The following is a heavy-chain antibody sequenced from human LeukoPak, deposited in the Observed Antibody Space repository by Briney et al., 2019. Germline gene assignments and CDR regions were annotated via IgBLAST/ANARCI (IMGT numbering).Heavy chain of an antibody. CDR2: INTNSGGT. CDR3: ARDYSTSSWDN. CDR1: GYTFTIHH. V-gene: IGHV1-2*02. D-gene: IGHD6-13*01. J-gene: IGHJ4*02. Sequence: ASVKVSCKASGYTFTIHHIQWVRQAPGQGLEWMGWINTNSGGTTYSQKFQGRITMTRDPSITTAYMELSSLRSDDTAVYYCARDYSTSSWDNRGQGTLVTVSS.